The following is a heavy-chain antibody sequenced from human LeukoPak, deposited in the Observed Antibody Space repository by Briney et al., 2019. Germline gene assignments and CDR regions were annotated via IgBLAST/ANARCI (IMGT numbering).Heavy chain of an antibody. CDR3: ARIGEYYYDSSGSVDY. J-gene: IGHJ4*02. D-gene: IGHD3-22*01. V-gene: IGHV1-46*01. Sequence: ASVKVSCKASGYTFTSYYMHWVRQASGQGLEWMGIINPSGGSTSYAQKFQGRVTMTRDTSTSTVYMELSSLRSEDTAVYYCARIGEYYYDSSGSVDYWGQGTLVTVSS. CDR2: INPSGGST. CDR1: GYTFTSYY.